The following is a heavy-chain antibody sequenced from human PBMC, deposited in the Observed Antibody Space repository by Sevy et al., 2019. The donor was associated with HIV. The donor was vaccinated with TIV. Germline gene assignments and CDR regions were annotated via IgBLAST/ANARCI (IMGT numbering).Heavy chain of an antibody. CDR1: GFTFSSYA. CDR3: AKDPLMITFGGVIARGPYFDY. V-gene: IGHV3-23*01. J-gene: IGHJ4*02. CDR2: ISGSGGGT. D-gene: IGHD3-16*02. Sequence: GGSLRLSCAASGFTFSSYAMSWVRQAPGKGLEWVSAISGSGGGTYYADSVKGRFTISRDNSKNTLYLQMNSLRAEDTAVYYCAKDPLMITFGGVIARGPYFDYWGQGTLVTVSS.